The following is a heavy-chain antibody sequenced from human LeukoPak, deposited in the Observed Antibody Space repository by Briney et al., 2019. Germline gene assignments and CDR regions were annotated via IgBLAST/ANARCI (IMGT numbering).Heavy chain of an antibody. CDR3: ARDWVVPAARKAGDLHYYHYYMDV. D-gene: IGHD2-2*01. V-gene: IGHV4-59*01. Sequence: SETLSLTCTVSGGSISSYYWSWIRQPPGKGLERIGYIYYSGSTNYNPSLKSRVTISVDTSKNQFSLKLSSVTAADTAVYYCARDWVVPAARKAGDLHYYHYYMDVWGKGTTVTVSS. CDR2: IYYSGST. CDR1: GGSISSYY. J-gene: IGHJ6*03.